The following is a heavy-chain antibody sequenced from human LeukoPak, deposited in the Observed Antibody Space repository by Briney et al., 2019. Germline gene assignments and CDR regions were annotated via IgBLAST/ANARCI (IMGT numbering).Heavy chain of an antibody. CDR3: AASVAGRPGLFDY. J-gene: IGHJ4*02. CDR2: IYYSGST. CDR1: GGSISSSSYY. Sequence: SETLSLTCTVSGGSISSSSYYWGWIRQPPGKGLEWIGSIYYSGSTYYNPSLKSRVTISVDTSKTQFSLKLSSVTAADTAVYYCAASVAGRPGLFDYWGQGTLVTVSS. V-gene: IGHV4-39*07. D-gene: IGHD2-15*01.